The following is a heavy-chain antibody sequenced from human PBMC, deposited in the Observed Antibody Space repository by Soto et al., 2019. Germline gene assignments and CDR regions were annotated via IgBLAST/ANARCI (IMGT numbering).Heavy chain of an antibody. D-gene: IGHD1-7*01. CDR3: AKDRNWNYVLPLFDY. Sequence: GGSLRLSCAASGFTFSSYAMRWVRQAPGKGLEWVSAISGSGGSTYYADSVKGRFTISRDNSKNTLYLQMNSLRAEDTAVYYCAKDRNWNYVLPLFDYWGQGTLVTVSS. J-gene: IGHJ4*02. V-gene: IGHV3-23*01. CDR1: GFTFSSYA. CDR2: ISGSGGST.